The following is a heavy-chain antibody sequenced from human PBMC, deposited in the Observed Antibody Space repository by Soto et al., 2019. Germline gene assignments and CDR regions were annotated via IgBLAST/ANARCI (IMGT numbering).Heavy chain of an antibody. CDR3: ARVAAPTVFIHYFEY. D-gene: IGHD3-10*01. CDR2: INAGNGYT. Sequence: ASVKVSCKASGYIFNNYVLHWVRQAPGQRLEWVGWINAGNGYTKYSQNFQGRVTITRDTSATTVYMVLYSLRSEDTAMYYCARVAAPTVFIHYFEYWGQRIMVTVSS. CDR1: GYIFNNYV. V-gene: IGHV1-3*01. J-gene: IGHJ4*02.